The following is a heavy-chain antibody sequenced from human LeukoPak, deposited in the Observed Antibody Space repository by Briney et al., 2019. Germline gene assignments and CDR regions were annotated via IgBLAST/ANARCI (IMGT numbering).Heavy chain of an antibody. J-gene: IGHJ4*02. Sequence: SETLSLTCTVSGGSISGYYWSWIRQPPGKGLEWLGYIYYNGNTDYNPSLKSRVTISVDTSTNQFSLRVNSVTAADTAVYYCARTQPFGYSYGPYFDYWGQGTLATVSS. D-gene: IGHD5-18*01. V-gene: IGHV4-59*08. CDR2: IYYNGNT. CDR1: GGSISGYY. CDR3: ARTQPFGYSYGPYFDY.